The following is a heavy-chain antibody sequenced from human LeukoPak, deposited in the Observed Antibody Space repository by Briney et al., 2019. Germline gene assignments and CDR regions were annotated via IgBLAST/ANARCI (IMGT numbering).Heavy chain of an antibody. V-gene: IGHV4-59*01. CDR2: IYYSGST. CDR1: GGSISSYY. CDR3: ATFSSGWYLNY. D-gene: IGHD6-19*01. J-gene: IGHJ4*02. Sequence: ASETLSLTCTVSGGSISSYYWSWIRQPPGKGLEWIGYIYYSGSTNYNPSLKSRVTISVDTSKNQFSLKLSSVTAADTAVYYCATFSSGWYLNYWGQGTLVTVSS.